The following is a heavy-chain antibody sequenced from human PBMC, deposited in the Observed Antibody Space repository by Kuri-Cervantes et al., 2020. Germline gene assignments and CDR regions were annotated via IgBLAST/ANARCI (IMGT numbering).Heavy chain of an antibody. CDR3: ARGELNSRRAFDI. CDR2: IYYSGST. CDR1: GGSISSYY. V-gene: IGHV4-59*12. Sequence: ESLKISCTVSGGSISSYYWSWIRQPPGKGLEWIGYIYYSGSTNYNPSLKSRVTISVDTSKNQFSLKLSSVTAADTAVYYCARGELNSRRAFDIWGQGTMVTVSS. J-gene: IGHJ3*02. D-gene: IGHD1-7*01.